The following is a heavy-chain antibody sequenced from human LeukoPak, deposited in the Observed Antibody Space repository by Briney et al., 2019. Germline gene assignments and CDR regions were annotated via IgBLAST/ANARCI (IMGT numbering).Heavy chain of an antibody. D-gene: IGHD6-13*01. J-gene: IGHJ3*01. CDR2: ISWNSGSI. CDR3: AKDILKQQLVFDAFDF. V-gene: IGHV3-9*03. CDR1: GFTFDDYA. Sequence: GGSLRLSCAASGFTFDDYAMHWVRQAPGKGLEWVSGISWNSGSIGYADSVKGRYTISRDNAKNSLYLQMNSLRAEDMALYYCAKDILKQQLVFDAFDFWGQGTMVTVSS.